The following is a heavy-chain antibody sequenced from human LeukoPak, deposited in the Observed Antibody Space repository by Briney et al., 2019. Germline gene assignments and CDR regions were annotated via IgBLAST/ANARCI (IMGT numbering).Heavy chain of an antibody. V-gene: IGHV1-2*02. CDR3: ARPSPRGNHGDYIDAFDI. CDR1: GYTFTGYY. J-gene: IGHJ3*02. Sequence: ASVKVSCKASGYTFTGYYMHWVRQAPGQGLEWMGWINPNSGGTNYAQKFQGRVTMTRDTSISTAYMELSRLRSDDTAVYYCARPSPRGNHGDYIDAFDIWGQGTMVTVSS. D-gene: IGHD4-17*01. CDR2: INPNSGGT.